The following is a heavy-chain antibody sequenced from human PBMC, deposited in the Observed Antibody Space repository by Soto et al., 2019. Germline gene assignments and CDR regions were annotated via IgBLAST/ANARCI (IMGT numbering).Heavy chain of an antibody. D-gene: IGHD5-18*01. J-gene: IGHJ4*02. CDR1: GGSISSYY. V-gene: IGHV4-59*01. CDR3: ARDSGYSYGYGHPNFFDY. Sequence: PSETLSLTCTVSGGSISSYYWSWIRQPPGKGLEWIGYIYYSGSTDYNPSLKSRVTISVDTSKNQFSLKLSSVTAADTAVYYCARDSGYSYGYGHPNFFDYWGQGTLVTVPQ. CDR2: IYYSGST.